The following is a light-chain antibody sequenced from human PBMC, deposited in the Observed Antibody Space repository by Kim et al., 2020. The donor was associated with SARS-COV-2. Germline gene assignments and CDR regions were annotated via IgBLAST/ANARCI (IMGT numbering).Light chain of an antibody. J-gene: IGKJ5*01. V-gene: IGKV1-33*01. CDR2: DAA. Sequence: GDRVTITCQASEDVSYYSNWYHQKPGEAPKVLIRDAANLESGVPSRFSRGGYGTEFSLTISSVQPEDMRTYYCQQYDAPPFTFRQGTRL. CDR3: QQYDAPPFT. CDR1: EDVSYY.